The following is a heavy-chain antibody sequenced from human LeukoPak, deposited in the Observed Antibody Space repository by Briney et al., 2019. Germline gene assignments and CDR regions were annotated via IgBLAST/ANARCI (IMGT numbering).Heavy chain of an antibody. Sequence: GASVKVSCKASGYTFTGYYMHWVRQAPGQGLEWMGRIIPIFGTANYAQKFQGRVTITTDESTSTAYMELSSLRSEDTAVYYCARAAEITMIVVAKSGHTNDDAFDIWGQGTMVTVSS. J-gene: IGHJ3*02. CDR1: GYTFTGYY. V-gene: IGHV1-69*05. D-gene: IGHD3-22*01. CDR3: ARAAEITMIVVAKSGHTNDDAFDI. CDR2: IIPIFGTA.